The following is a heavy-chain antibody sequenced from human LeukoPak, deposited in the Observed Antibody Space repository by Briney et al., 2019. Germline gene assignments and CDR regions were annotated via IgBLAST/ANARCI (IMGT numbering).Heavy chain of an antibody. Sequence: TGGSLRLSCAASGFTFSSYSMNWVRQAPGKGLEWVSSISSSSSYIYYADSVKGRFTISRDNAKNSLYLQMNSLRAEDTAVYYCARDEGSSSPFDPWGQGTLVTVSS. CDR2: ISSSSSYI. D-gene: IGHD6-6*01. J-gene: IGHJ5*02. CDR1: GFTFSSYS. V-gene: IGHV3-21*01. CDR3: ARDEGSSSPFDP.